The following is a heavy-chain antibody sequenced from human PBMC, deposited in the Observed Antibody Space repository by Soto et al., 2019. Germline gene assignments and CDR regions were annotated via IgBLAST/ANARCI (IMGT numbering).Heavy chain of an antibody. CDR1: GFTFSSYA. V-gene: IGHV4-59*12. Sequence: PGGSLRLSCAASGFTFSSYAMTWVRQAPGKGLEWIGYIYYSGSTNYNPSLKSRVTISVDTSKNQFSLKLSSVTAADTAVYYCARAKLLWFGESDNWFDPWGQGTLVTVSS. CDR2: IYYSGST. CDR3: ARAKLLWFGESDNWFDP. D-gene: IGHD3-10*01. J-gene: IGHJ5*02.